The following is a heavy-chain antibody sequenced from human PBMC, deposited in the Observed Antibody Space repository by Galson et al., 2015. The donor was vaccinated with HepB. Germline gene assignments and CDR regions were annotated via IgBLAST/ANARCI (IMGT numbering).Heavy chain of an antibody. CDR3: ARDYFWCGYSRWFDP. D-gene: IGHD3-3*01. CDR1: GGSISSYY. CDR2: IYTSGST. Sequence: ATLSLTCTVSGGSISSYYWSWIRPPAGKGLEWIVRIYTSGSTNYNPSLKSRVTMSVDTSKNQFSLKLSSVTAADTAVYYCARDYFWCGYSRWFDPWGQGTLVTVSS. J-gene: IGHJ5*02. V-gene: IGHV4-4*07.